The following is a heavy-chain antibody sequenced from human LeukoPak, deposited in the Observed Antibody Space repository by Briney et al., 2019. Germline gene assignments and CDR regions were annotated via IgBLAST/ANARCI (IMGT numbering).Heavy chain of an antibody. D-gene: IGHD6-6*01. CDR1: GFTVSSNC. CDR2: IYSGGST. V-gene: IGHV3-66*02. J-gene: IGHJ4*02. Sequence: GGSLRLSCAASGFTVSSNCMSWVRQAPGKGLEWVSIIYSGGSTYYADSVKGRFTISRDNSKNTLYLQMNSLRAEDTAVYYCATRIWLEYSSSGGFDYWGQGTLVTVSS. CDR3: ATRIWLEYSSSGGFDY.